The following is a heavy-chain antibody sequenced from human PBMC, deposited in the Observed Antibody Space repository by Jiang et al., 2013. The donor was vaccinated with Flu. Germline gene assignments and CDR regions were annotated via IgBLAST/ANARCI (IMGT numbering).Heavy chain of an antibody. Sequence: GLVKPSETLSLTCTVSGGSISSYYWSWIRQPPGKGLEWIGYIYYSGSTNYNPSLKSRVTISLDTSKNQFSLKLSSVTAADTAVYYCAREVTTVTHNWFDPWGQGTLVTVST. CDR1: GGSISSYY. D-gene: IGHD4-11*01. CDR3: AREVTTVTHNWFDP. V-gene: IGHV4-59*01. CDR2: IYYSGST. J-gene: IGHJ5*02.